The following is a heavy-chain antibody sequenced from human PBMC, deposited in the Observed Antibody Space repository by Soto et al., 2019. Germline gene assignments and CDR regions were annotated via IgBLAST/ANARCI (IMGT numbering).Heavy chain of an antibody. D-gene: IGHD5-12*01. V-gene: IGHV3-23*01. CDR3: AKDPGGYDSRRYYYYGMDV. J-gene: IGHJ6*02. CDR1: GFTFSSYA. Sequence: GGSLRLSCAASGFTFSSYAMSWVRQAPGKGLEWVSAISGSGGSTYYADSVKGRFTISRDNSKNTLYLQMNSLGAEDTAVYYCAKDPGGYDSRRYYYYGMDVWGQGTTVTVSS. CDR2: ISGSGGST.